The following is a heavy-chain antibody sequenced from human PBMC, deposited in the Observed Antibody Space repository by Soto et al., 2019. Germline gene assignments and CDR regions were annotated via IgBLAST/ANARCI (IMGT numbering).Heavy chain of an antibody. CDR2: ISPYNGDT. Sequence: QVQLVQSGAEVKKPGASVKVSCTTSGYTFTLFGITWVRQAPGQGLEWMGWISPYNGDTKYAEKLEGRVTLTTDTSTNTAYMELTSRTSDDTAEYYCARGGQYRYFDYWGQGTLVTVSS. J-gene: IGHJ4*02. D-gene: IGHD2-2*02. CDR3: ARGGQYRYFDY. V-gene: IGHV1-18*01. CDR1: GYTFTLFG.